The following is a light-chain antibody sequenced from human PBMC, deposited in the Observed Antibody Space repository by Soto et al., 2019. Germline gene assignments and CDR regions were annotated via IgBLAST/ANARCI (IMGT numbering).Light chain of an antibody. J-gene: IGKJ1*01. CDR1: QSVRSW. CDR3: QQYNSHWT. CDR2: DAS. V-gene: IGKV1-5*01. Sequence: DIQMTQSPSTLSASIGDRVTNTCRASQSVRSWLAWYQQKPRKAPNLLIYDASSLESGVPSKFSGSGSGTEFTLTINSLQPDDFATYYCQQYNSHWTFGQGTKVDIK.